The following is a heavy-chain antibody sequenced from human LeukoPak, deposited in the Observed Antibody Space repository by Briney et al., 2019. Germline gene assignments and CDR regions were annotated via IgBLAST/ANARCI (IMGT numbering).Heavy chain of an antibody. V-gene: IGHV3-66*01. D-gene: IGHD3-22*01. CDR3: ARYYSSGYHYFDY. CDR2: IYFGGSP. CDR1: GLTVSSNY. Sequence: GGSLRLSCAPSGLTVSSNYMSWVRQAPGKGLEWVSIIYFGGSPYYADSAKGRFTISRDSSENTLYLQMNSLRAEDTAVYYCARYYSSGYHYFDYWGQGTLVTVSS. J-gene: IGHJ4*02.